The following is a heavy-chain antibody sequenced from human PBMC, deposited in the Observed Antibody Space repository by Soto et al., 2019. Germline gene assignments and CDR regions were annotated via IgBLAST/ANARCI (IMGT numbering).Heavy chain of an antibody. CDR2: IRSKAYGGTT. V-gene: IGHV3-49*01. CDR3: ARRDIWGDAFNI. J-gene: IGHJ3*02. CDR1: GFTFGDYA. Sequence: GGSLRLSCTASGFTFGDYAMSWFRQAPGKGLEWVGFIRSKAYGGTTEYSPSFQGQVTISADKSISTAYLQWSSLKASDTAMYYCARRDIWGDAFNIWGQGKMVTVSS. D-gene: IGHD3-16*01.